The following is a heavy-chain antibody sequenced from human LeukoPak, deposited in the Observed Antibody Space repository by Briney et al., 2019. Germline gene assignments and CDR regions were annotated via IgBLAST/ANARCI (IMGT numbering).Heavy chain of an antibody. CDR2: IHYSGGIT. V-gene: IGHV4-59*08. D-gene: IGHD2-21*01. CDR3: ARITFVVGGYGMDV. CDR1: GGSISSYY. J-gene: IGHJ6*02. Sequence: SETLSLTCTVSGGSISSYYWSWIRQPPGKGLEWIGYIHYSGGITYYNPSLKSRVTISVDTSKNQFSLSLSSVTAADTAVYYCARITFVVGGYGMDVWGQGTRSPSP.